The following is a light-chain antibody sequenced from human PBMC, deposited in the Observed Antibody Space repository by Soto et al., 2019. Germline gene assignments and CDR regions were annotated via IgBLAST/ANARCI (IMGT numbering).Light chain of an antibody. Sequence: QSALTQPASVSGSPGQSITISCTGTSSDVGGYNYVSWYQQHPGKAPKLLICDVTNRPSGVSNRFSGSKSGNTASLTISRLQTEDEADYYCSSFASSIPLVFGGGTQLTVL. CDR2: DVT. J-gene: IGLJ2*01. CDR1: SSDVGGYNY. CDR3: SSFASSIPLV. V-gene: IGLV2-14*03.